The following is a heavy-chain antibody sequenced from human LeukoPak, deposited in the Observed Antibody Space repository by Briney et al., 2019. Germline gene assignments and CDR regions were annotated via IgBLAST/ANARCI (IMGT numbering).Heavy chain of an antibody. CDR3: ARGAFYAAAAGNDY. CDR1: GYTFTGYY. CDR2: INPNSGGT. J-gene: IGHJ4*02. V-gene: IGHV1-2*02. Sequence: GASVKVSCKASGYTFTGYYMHWVRQAPGQGLEWMGWINPNSGGTNYAQKFQGRVTMTRDTSISTAYMELRSLRSDDTAVYYCARGAFYAAAAGNDYWGQGTLVTVSS. D-gene: IGHD6-13*01.